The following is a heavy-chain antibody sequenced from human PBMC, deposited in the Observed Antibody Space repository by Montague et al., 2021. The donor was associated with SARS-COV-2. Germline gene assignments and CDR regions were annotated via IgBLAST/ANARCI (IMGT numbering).Heavy chain of an antibody. CDR1: GGSIGTNY. CDR3: ASDNYGDWGYYGLDV. CDR2: IYYTCST. J-gene: IGHJ6*02. V-gene: IGHV4-59*01. Sequence: SKTLSLTCTVSGGSIGTNYWNWIWQSPGKGLERLCYIYYTCSTKSSSSPNSRVIISMATSTDKFPLRLKFVSAAATAVYFCASDNYGDWGYYGLDVWGQGTTVTVSS. D-gene: IGHD4-17*01.